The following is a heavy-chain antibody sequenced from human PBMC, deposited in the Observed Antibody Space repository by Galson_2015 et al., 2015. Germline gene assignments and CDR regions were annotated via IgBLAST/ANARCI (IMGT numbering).Heavy chain of an antibody. V-gene: IGHV3-30*18. Sequence: SLRLSCAASGFTFSSYGMHWVRQAPGKGLEWVAVISYDGSNKYYADSVKGRFTISRDNSKNTLYLQMNSLRAEDTAVYYCAKLDILTGTNRDAFDIWGQGTMVTVSS. D-gene: IGHD3-9*01. J-gene: IGHJ3*02. CDR2: ISYDGSNK. CDR1: GFTFSSYG. CDR3: AKLDILTGTNRDAFDI.